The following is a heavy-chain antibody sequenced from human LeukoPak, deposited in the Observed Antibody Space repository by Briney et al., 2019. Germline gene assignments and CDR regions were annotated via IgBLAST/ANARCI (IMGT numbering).Heavy chain of an antibody. V-gene: IGHV3-30-3*01. CDR2: ISYDGSNK. CDR1: GFIFSSYA. CDR3: ARAPVAGLDY. D-gene: IGHD6-19*01. Sequence: GGSLRLSCAASGFIFSSYAMLWVRQAPGKGLEWVAVISYDGSNKYYADSVQGRFTISRDNSKNTLYLQMNSLRAEDTAVYYCARAPVAGLDYWGQGTLVTVSS. J-gene: IGHJ4*02.